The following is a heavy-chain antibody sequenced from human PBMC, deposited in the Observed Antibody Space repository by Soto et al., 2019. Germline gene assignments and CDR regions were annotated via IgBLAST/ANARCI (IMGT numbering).Heavy chain of an antibody. CDR1: GYTFTSYG. J-gene: IGHJ5*02. Sequence: GASVKVSCKASGYTFTSYGISWVRQAPGQGLEWMGWISAYNGNTNYAQKLQGRVTMTTDTSTSTAYMELRSLRSDDTAVYYCATVGYCSSTSCYTGGKSIAARTGWFDPWGQGTLVTVSS. CDR2: ISAYNGNT. CDR3: ATVGYCSSTSCYTGGKSIAARTGWFDP. D-gene: IGHD2-2*02. V-gene: IGHV1-18*01.